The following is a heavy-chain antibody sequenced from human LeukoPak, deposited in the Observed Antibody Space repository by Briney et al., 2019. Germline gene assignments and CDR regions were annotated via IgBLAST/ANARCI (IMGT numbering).Heavy chain of an antibody. V-gene: IGHV4-59*08. J-gene: IGHJ4*02. CDR3: ARHAAIGGSGWYGFDY. CDR1: GGSISSYY. D-gene: IGHD6-19*01. Sequence: SETLSLTCTVPGGSISSYYWSWIRQPPGKGLEWIGYIYYSGSTNYNPSLKSRVTISVDTSKNQFSLKLSSVTAADTAVYYCARHAAIGGSGWYGFDYWGQGTLVTVSS. CDR2: IYYSGST.